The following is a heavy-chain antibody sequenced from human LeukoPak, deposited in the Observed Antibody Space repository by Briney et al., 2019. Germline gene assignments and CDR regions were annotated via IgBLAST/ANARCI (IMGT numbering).Heavy chain of an antibody. D-gene: IGHD3-22*01. CDR3: ATHYYDSSGYYYVGYFDY. J-gene: IGHJ4*02. Sequence: ASVKVSCKVSGYTLTELSMHWVRQAPGKGLEWMGGFDPEDGETIYAQKFQGRVTMTEDTSTDTAYMELSSLRSEDTAVYYCATHYYDSSGYYYVGYFDYWGQGTLVTVSS. V-gene: IGHV1-24*01. CDR1: GYTLTELS. CDR2: FDPEDGET.